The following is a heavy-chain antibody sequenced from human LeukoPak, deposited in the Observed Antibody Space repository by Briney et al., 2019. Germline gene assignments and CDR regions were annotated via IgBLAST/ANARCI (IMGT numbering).Heavy chain of an antibody. Sequence: GGSLRLSCAASGFTFNTYTMHWVRQAPDRGLEWVAVISNDGSNKSYVDSVKGRFTISRDNSKNTLYLQMNSLRAEDTAVYYCARGGALLWFGASFDYWGQGTLVTVSS. CDR2: ISNDGSNK. CDR3: ARGGALLWFGASFDY. J-gene: IGHJ4*02. CDR1: GFTFNTYT. D-gene: IGHD3-10*01. V-gene: IGHV3-30-3*01.